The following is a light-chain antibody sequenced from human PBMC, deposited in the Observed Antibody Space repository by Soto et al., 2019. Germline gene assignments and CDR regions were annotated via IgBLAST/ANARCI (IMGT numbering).Light chain of an antibody. Sequence: EIQMPQFPSTLSASVGDRVTITCRASQSISSWLAWYQQKPGKAPKLLIYDASSLESGVPSRFSGSESGTEFTLTINSLQPDDFATYYCQQYNSYPITFGQGTRLEI. CDR2: DAS. CDR3: QQYNSYPIT. V-gene: IGKV1-5*01. CDR1: QSISSW. J-gene: IGKJ5*01.